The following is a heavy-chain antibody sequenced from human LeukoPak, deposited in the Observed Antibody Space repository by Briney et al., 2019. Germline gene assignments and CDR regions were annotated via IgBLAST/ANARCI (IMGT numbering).Heavy chain of an antibody. V-gene: IGHV1-8*01. CDR1: GYTFTSYD. Sequence: ASVKVSCKASGYTFTSYDINWVRQATGQGLEWMGWMNPNGGNTGYAQKFQGRVTMTRNTSISTAYMELSSLRSEDTAVYYCARGTPPYCSGGSCYRFSIPYYYYGMDVWGQGTTVTVSS. CDR3: ARGTPPYCSGGSCYRFSIPYYYYGMDV. D-gene: IGHD2-15*01. J-gene: IGHJ6*02. CDR2: MNPNGGNT.